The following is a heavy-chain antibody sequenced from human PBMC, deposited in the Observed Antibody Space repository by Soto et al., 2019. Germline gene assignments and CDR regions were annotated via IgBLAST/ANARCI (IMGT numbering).Heavy chain of an antibody. J-gene: IGHJ5*02. CDR2: IYYSGST. CDR1: GGSISSGGYY. CDR3: ATRITVFGLLIPPFDP. Sequence: PSETLSLTCTVSGGSISSGGYYWSWIRQHPGKGLEWIGYIYYSGSTHYNPSLKSRVTMSVDTSKNQFSLRLSSVTAADTAIYYCATRITVFGLLIPPFDPWGQGTQVTVSS. V-gene: IGHV4-31*03. D-gene: IGHD3-3*01.